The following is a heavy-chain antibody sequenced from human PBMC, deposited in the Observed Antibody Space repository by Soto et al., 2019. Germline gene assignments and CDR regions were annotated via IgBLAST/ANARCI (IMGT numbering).Heavy chain of an antibody. CDR1: GCTFISYA. V-gene: IGHV3-30-3*01. Sequence: PGGSLRLSCAASGCTFISYAMHWVRQAPGKGLEWVAVISYDGSNKYYADSVKGRFTISRDNSKNTLYLQMNSLRAEDTAVYYCAKETAWGAGNKFGYFGMDVWGQGTTVTVSS. CDR3: AKETAWGAGNKFGYFGMDV. CDR2: ISYDGSNK. J-gene: IGHJ6*02. D-gene: IGHD3-10*01.